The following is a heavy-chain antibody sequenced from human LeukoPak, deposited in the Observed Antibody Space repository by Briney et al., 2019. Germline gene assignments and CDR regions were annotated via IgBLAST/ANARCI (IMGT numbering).Heavy chain of an antibody. V-gene: IGHV3-48*03. D-gene: IGHD3-22*01. J-gene: IGHJ5*02. CDR2: ISSSGSTI. CDR1: GFTFSSYE. Sequence: PGGSLRLSCAASGFTFSSYEMNWVRQAPGEGLEWVSYISSSGSTIYYADSVKGRFTISRDNAKNSLYLQMNSLRAEDTAVYYCAKAQGDYYYDSSGYYDWFDPWGQGTLVTVSS. CDR3: AKAQGDYYYDSSGYYDWFDP.